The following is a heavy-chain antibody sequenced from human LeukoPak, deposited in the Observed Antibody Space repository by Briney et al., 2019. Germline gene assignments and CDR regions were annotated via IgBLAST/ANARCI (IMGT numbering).Heavy chain of an antibody. D-gene: IGHD1-1*01. Sequence: GASVKVSCKASGYTFTSYGISWVRQAPGQGLEWMGWISAYNGNTNYAQKLQGRVTMTTDTSTSTAYMELRSLRSDDTAAYYYAIKLERRGAFDIWGQGTMVTVSS. CDR3: AIKLERRGAFDI. CDR2: ISAYNGNT. V-gene: IGHV1-18*01. J-gene: IGHJ3*02. CDR1: GYTFTSYG.